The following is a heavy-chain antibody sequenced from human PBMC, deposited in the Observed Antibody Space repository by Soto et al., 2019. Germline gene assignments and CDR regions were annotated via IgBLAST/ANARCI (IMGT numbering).Heavy chain of an antibody. CDR2: IKQDGSET. J-gene: IGHJ4*02. CDR1: GFNFNNYD. Sequence: EVQLVESGGGLVQPGWSLRLSCAASGFNFNNYDMSWVRQSPGKGLEWVASIKQDGSETDHVDSVKGRFTISRDNAKNVLYLKRNCRVSREPALYSCARVSPHSWGRETLFPVPS. CDR3: ARVSPHS. V-gene: IGHV3-7*01.